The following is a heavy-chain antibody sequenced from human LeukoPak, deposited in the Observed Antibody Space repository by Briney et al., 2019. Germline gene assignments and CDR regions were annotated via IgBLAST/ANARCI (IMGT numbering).Heavy chain of an antibody. D-gene: IGHD6-13*01. V-gene: IGHV4-34*01. Sequence: SETLSLTCAVYGGSFSGDDWSWIRQPPGKGLEWIGEIHHSGSTNYNPSLKSRVTISVDTSKNQFSLKLTSVTAADTAVYYCARGSSLAAAGTGYSFDYWGQGTQVTVSS. CDR3: ARGSSLAAAGTGYSFDY. J-gene: IGHJ4*02. CDR2: IHHSGST. CDR1: GGSFSGDD.